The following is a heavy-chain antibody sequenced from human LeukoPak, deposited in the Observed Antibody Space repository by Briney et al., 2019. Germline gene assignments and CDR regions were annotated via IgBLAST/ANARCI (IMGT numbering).Heavy chain of an antibody. CDR1: GGSASSGSYY. D-gene: IGHD5-18*01. Sequence: PSETLSLTCTVSGGSASSGSYYWSWIRQPPGKGLEWIGYIYYSGSTNYNPSLKSRVTISVDTSKNQFSLKLSSVTAADTAVYYCARGDEGYSYGSFGYWGQGTLVTVSS. V-gene: IGHV4-61*01. CDR2: IYYSGST. CDR3: ARGDEGYSYGSFGY. J-gene: IGHJ4*02.